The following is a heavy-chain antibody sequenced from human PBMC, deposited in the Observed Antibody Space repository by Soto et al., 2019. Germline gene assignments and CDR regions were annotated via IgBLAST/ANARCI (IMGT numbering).Heavy chain of an antibody. D-gene: IGHD1-7*01. Sequence: ASVKVSCKASGYTFTSYAMHWVRQAPGQRLEWMGWINAGNGNTKYSQKFQGRVTITRDTSASTAYMELSSLRSEDTAVYYFARHLLLTGTRKLYNWFAPWGQGTLVTVSS. CDR3: ARHLLLTGTRKLYNWFAP. CDR1: GYTFTSYA. J-gene: IGHJ5*02. CDR2: INAGNGNT. V-gene: IGHV1-3*01.